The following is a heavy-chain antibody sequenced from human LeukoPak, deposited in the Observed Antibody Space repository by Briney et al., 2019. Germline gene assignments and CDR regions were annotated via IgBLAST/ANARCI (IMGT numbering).Heavy chain of an antibody. CDR1: GFTFSSYS. CDR2: ISSSSGYI. CDR3: ASLPPYYYDSNGFYYFDY. J-gene: IGHJ4*02. D-gene: IGHD3-22*01. Sequence: GGSLTLSCAASGFTFSSYSMNWVRQAPGKGLEWVSSISSSSGYIYYADTVKGRFTISRDNAKNSLYLQMNSLRAEDTAVYYCASLPPYYYDSNGFYYFDYWGQGTLVTVSS. V-gene: IGHV3-21*01.